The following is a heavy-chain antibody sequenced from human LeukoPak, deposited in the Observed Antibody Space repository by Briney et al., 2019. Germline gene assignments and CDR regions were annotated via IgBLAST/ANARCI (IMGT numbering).Heavy chain of an antibody. CDR1: GGSFSGYY. J-gene: IGHJ4*02. CDR3: ARCRNVAFIVAAGTTSYFDY. Sequence: SETLSLTCAVYGGSFSGYYWSWIRQPPGKGLEWIGEINHSGSTNYNPSLKSRVTISVDTSKNQFSLTLSSVTAADTAVYYCARCRNVAFIVAAGTTSYFDYWGQGTLVTVSS. D-gene: IGHD6-13*01. V-gene: IGHV4-34*01. CDR2: INHSGST.